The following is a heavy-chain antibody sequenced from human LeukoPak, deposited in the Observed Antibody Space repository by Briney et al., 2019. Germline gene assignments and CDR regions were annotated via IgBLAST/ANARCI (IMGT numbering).Heavy chain of an antibody. CDR2: IYYSGST. Sequence: SETLSLTCTVSGGSISSYYWSWIRQPPGKGLEWIGYIYYSGSTNYNPSLKSRVTISVDTSKNQFSLKLSSVTAADTAVYYCARQITMVRGDSHDAFDIWGQGTMVTVSS. D-gene: IGHD3-10*01. J-gene: IGHJ3*02. CDR3: ARQITMVRGDSHDAFDI. V-gene: IGHV4-59*08. CDR1: GGSISSYY.